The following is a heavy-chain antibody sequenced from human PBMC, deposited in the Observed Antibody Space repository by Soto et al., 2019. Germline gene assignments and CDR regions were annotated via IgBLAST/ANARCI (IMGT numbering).Heavy chain of an antibody. V-gene: IGHV3-23*01. CDR2: ISGSGNQI. D-gene: IGHD1-1*01. J-gene: IGHJ3*01. CDR3: AKNQDWSRPDPGAFDF. Sequence: EVQLSQSGGGLVQRGGSLRLSCEGSGFSFGDYGINWVRQAPGKGLEWVSGISGSGNQIDYSDSVEGRFTISRDNSKNTVFLEMIGLSAGDTAVYFCAKNQDWSRPDPGAFDFWGQGTTVTVSS. CDR1: GFSFGDYG.